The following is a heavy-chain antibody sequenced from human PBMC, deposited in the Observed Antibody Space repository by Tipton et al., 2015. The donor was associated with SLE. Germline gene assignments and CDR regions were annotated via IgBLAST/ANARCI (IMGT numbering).Heavy chain of an antibody. CDR1: GYSFTNYW. CDR3: VRLRGPGAAAGPY. D-gene: IGHD6-13*01. V-gene: IGHV5-51*03. J-gene: IGHJ4*02. CDR2: IDPSDSYT. Sequence: QSGAEVKKPGESLKISCKGSGYSFTNYWIGWVRQMPGKGLEWMGSIDPSDSYTTYSPSFQGQVTISADKSISTAYLQWSSLKASDTAMYYCVRLRGPGAAAGPYWGQGTLVTVSS.